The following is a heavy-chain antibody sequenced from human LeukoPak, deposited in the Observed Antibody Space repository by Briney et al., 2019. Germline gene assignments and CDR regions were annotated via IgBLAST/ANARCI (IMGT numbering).Heavy chain of an antibody. CDR3: ARVSSSWYQDWYFDL. CDR1: GGSISSYY. Sequence: SETLSLTCTVSGGSISSYYWGWIRQPPGGGLEWIGSSYYSGSTYYNSSLQSRVTISVDTSINQFSLNLSSVTAADTAVYYCARVSSSWYQDWYFDLWGRGTLVTVSS. CDR2: SYYSGST. V-gene: IGHV4-39*07. J-gene: IGHJ2*01. D-gene: IGHD6-13*01.